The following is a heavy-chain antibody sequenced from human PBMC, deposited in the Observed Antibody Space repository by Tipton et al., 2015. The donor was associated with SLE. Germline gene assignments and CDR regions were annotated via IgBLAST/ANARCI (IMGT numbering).Heavy chain of an antibody. CDR2: ISYTGST. CDR3: AGHGDILTGYLHFDY. V-gene: IGHV4-59*08. J-gene: IGHJ4*02. Sequence: TLSLTCTVSGGSISGYYWSWIRQSPGKGLEWIGYISYTGSTTFNPSLKSRVTISLDTSKNNFSLKLNSVTAADTAVYYCAGHGDILTGYLHFDYWGQGTLVTVSS. D-gene: IGHD3-9*01. CDR1: GGSISGYY.